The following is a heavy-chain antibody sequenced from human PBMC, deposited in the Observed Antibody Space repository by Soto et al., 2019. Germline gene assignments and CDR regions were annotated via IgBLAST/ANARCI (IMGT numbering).Heavy chain of an antibody. CDR3: AAERGGGGY. CDR2: IYSGGYT. CDR1: GFTVSNNY. D-gene: IGHD3-10*01. Sequence: EVQLVESGGGLIQPGGSLRLSCAVSGFTVSNNYMSWVRQAPGKGLEGVSVIYSGGYTAYGDSVKGRFTISRDNSKNTLYLQGNALGAEESAVFYGAAERGGGGYWGQGTLVTVSS. V-gene: IGHV3-53*01. J-gene: IGHJ4*02.